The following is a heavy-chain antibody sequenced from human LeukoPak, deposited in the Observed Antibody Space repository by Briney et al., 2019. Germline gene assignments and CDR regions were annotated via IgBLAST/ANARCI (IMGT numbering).Heavy chain of an antibody. V-gene: IGHV1-8*01. Sequence: ASVKVPCKASGYTFNSYDINWVRQATGQGLEWMGWMNPNSGNTGYAQKFQGRVTMTRNTSISTAYMELSSLRSEDTAVYYCAGYSYSYGYYFDYWGQGTLVTVSS. CDR3: AGYSYSYGYYFDY. CDR2: MNPNSGNT. J-gene: IGHJ4*02. CDR1: GYTFNSYD. D-gene: IGHD5-18*01.